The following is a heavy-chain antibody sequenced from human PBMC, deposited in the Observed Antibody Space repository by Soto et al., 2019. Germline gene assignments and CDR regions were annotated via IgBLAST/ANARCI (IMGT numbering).Heavy chain of an antibody. V-gene: IGHV2-26*01. Sequence: QVTLKESGPVLVKPTETLTLRCTVSGLSITDSEMGVSWIRQPPGQPLEWLAHIDSSGEKSYRTFLKSRLAISKDPSKNQIVLTMTNMDPADTATYYCARRHLAVAVSPWFDPWGQGIPVTVSS. D-gene: IGHD6-19*01. CDR1: GLSITDSEMG. J-gene: IGHJ5*02. CDR2: IDSSGEK. CDR3: ARRHLAVAVSPWFDP.